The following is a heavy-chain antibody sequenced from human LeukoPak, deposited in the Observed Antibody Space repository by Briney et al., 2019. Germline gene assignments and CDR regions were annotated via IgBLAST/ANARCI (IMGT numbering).Heavy chain of an antibody. Sequence: GASVKVSCKASGYTFTSYAMHWVRLAPGQRLEWMGWINAGNGNTKYSQKFQGKVTITRDTSASTAYMELSSLRSEDTAVYYCARAIIAAADSNWFDPWGQGTLVTVSS. D-gene: IGHD6-13*01. V-gene: IGHV1-3*01. CDR3: ARAIIAAADSNWFDP. CDR2: INAGNGNT. CDR1: GYTFTSYA. J-gene: IGHJ5*02.